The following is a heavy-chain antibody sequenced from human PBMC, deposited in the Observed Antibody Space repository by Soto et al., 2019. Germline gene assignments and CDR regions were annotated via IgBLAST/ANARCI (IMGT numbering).Heavy chain of an antibody. CDR2: TYYRSKWHN. J-gene: IGHJ4*02. D-gene: IGHD5-12*01. V-gene: IGHV6-1*01. Sequence: SQTLSLTCAISGDSVSSSTVAWNWIRQSPSRGLEWLGRTYYRSKWHNQYALSVNSRITINPDTSRNQISLQLNSVTPEDTSIYYCARGRLFTFDYWGQGTVVTVSS. CDR1: GDSVSSSTVA. CDR3: ARGRLFTFDY.